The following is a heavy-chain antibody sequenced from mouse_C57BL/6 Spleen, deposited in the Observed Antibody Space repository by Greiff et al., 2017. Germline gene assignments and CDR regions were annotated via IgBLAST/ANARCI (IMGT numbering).Heavy chain of an antibody. CDR3: ARSSITTVVASDY. V-gene: IGHV1-64*01. Sequence: VQLQQPGAELVKPGASVKLSCKASGYTFTSYWMHWVKQRPGQGLEWIGMIHPNSGSTNYNEKFKSKATLTVDKSSSTAYMQLSSLTSEDSAVCYCARSSITTVVASDYWGQGTTLTVSS. CDR1: GYTFTSYW. CDR2: IHPNSGST. D-gene: IGHD1-1*01. J-gene: IGHJ2*01.